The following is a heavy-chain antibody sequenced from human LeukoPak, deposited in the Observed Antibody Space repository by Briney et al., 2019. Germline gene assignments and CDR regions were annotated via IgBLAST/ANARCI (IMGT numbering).Heavy chain of an antibody. J-gene: IGHJ4*02. CDR1: GFSFSNYG. D-gene: IGHD3-16*01. Sequence: GGSLRLSCAASGFSFSNYGMHWVRQAPGKGLEWVAYIRCDGSQKYYGDSVKGRFTISRDNSKNTVYLQMNSLRDEDTAVYYCARDLLSLPHKYFDSWGQGTLVTVSS. V-gene: IGHV3-30*02. CDR3: ARDLLSLPHKYFDS. CDR2: IRCDGSQK.